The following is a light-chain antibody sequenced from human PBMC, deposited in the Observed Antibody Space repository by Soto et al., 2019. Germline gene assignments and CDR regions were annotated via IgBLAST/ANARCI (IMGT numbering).Light chain of an antibody. J-gene: IGLJ3*02. V-gene: IGLV1-40*01. Sequence: QSVLTQPPSVSGAPGQRVTISCTGSSSNIGAGYDVHWYQQHPGAAPKLLIYGNRNWPSGVPDRISGSKSGTSASLAITGLQAEDEADYYCQSYDSSLSGVVFGGGTQLTVL. CDR2: GNR. CDR1: SSNIGAGYD. CDR3: QSYDSSLSGVV.